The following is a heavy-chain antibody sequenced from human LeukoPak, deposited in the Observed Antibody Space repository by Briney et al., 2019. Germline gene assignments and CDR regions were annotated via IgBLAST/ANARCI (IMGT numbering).Heavy chain of an antibody. V-gene: IGHV3-30-3*01. CDR2: ISYDGSIN. J-gene: IGHJ3*02. D-gene: IGHD6-19*01. Sequence: PGRSLRLSCVASGFTFNSYAVHWVRQAPGKGLEWVAVISYDGSINFYAASVKGQFTISRDNAKNTLYLQMNSLRTEDTAVYYCARPETQYSSGLDGFDIWGQGTMVTVSS. CDR1: GFTFNSYA. CDR3: ARPETQYSSGLDGFDI.